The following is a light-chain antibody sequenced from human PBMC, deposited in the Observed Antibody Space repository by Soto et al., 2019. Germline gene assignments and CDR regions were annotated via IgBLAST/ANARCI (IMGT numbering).Light chain of an antibody. V-gene: IGKV3-11*01. CDR3: QQRSVWPLT. Sequence: EIVLTQFPATLSLSPGDGATLSCRASQSVSSYLAWYQQKRGQAPRLLIYDSSNRATGIPARFSGSGSGTDFSLIISSLEPEVFAIYYCQQRSVWPLTFGGGTKVDSK. CDR2: DSS. J-gene: IGKJ4*01. CDR1: QSVSSY.